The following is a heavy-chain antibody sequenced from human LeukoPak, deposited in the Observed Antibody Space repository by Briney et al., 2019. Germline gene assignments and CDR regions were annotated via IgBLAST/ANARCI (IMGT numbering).Heavy chain of an antibody. CDR2: INPNSGGT. CDR1: GYTFTGYY. D-gene: IGHD3-3*01. Sequence: ASVKVSCKASGYTFTGYYMHWVRQAPGQGLEWMGWINPNSGGTNYAQKFQGRVTMTRDTSISTAYMELSRLRSDDTAVYYCARVQDYDFWSGYYYKTYYFDYWGQGTLATVSS. CDR3: ARVQDYDFWSGYYYKTYYFDY. V-gene: IGHV1-2*02. J-gene: IGHJ4*02.